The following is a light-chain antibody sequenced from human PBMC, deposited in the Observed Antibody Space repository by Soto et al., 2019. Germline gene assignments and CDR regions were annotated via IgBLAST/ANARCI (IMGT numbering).Light chain of an antibody. CDR2: EAS. V-gene: IGKV1-5*01. J-gene: IGKJ1*01. Sequence: DIEMTQSPSTLSASVGDTVTITCRASQSVSRWLNWYQQKPGKAPRLLIYEASNLESGVPMRFSGSGSGTEFVLTITSLQPADSATYYCQQFYSTVWTFGQGTRVEI. CDR1: QSVSRW. CDR3: QQFYSTVWT.